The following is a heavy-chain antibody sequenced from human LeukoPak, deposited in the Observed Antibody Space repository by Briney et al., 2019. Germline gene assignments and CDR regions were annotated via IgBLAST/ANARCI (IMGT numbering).Heavy chain of an antibody. Sequence: GGSLRLSCAASGFTFSSYWMSWVRQAPGKGLEWVANIKQDGSEKYYVDSVKGRFTISRDNAKNSLYLQMNSLRAEDTAVYYCARDPLYGSGSYYNQFDYWGQGTLVTVSS. CDR3: ARDPLYGSGSYYNQFDY. CDR2: IKQDGSEK. V-gene: IGHV3-7*01. CDR1: GFTFSSYW. J-gene: IGHJ4*02. D-gene: IGHD3-10*01.